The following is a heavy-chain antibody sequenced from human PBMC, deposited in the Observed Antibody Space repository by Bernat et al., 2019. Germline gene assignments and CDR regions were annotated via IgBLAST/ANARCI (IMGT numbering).Heavy chain of an antibody. Sequence: QVQLVQSGAEVKKPGASVKVSCKASGYTFTGYYMHWVRQAPGQGLEWMGWINPNSGGTNYAQKFQGWVTMTRDTSISTAYMELSRLRSDDTAVYYCAEGPWGGSRPGNWFDPWGQGNLVTVSS. CDR2: INPNSGGT. CDR3: AEGPWGGSRPGNWFDP. CDR1: GYTFTGYY. D-gene: IGHD2-15*01. V-gene: IGHV1-2*04. J-gene: IGHJ5*02.